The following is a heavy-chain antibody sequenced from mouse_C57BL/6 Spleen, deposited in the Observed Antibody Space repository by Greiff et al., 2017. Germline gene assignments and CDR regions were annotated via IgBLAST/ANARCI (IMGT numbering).Heavy chain of an antibody. J-gene: IGHJ2*01. CDR1: GYTFTSYW. Sequence: VQLQQPGTELVKPGASVKLSCKASGYTFTSYWMHWVKQRPGQGLEWSGNINTSNGGTNYNETFKSKATLTVDKSSSTAYMQLSSLTSEDSAVYYCARAELITTVVAPDYWGQGTTLTVSS. CDR3: ARAELITTVVAPDY. CDR2: INTSNGGT. D-gene: IGHD1-1*01. V-gene: IGHV1-53*01.